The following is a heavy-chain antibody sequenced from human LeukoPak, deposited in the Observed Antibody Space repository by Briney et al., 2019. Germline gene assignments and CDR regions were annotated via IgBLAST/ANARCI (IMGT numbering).Heavy chain of an antibody. D-gene: IGHD3/OR15-3a*01. Sequence: GGSLRLSCAASGFSFSSYTMNWLRQAPGKGLEWVSSIRTNNYRYGAGSVKGRFTISRDNAKNSLFLQMDSLRAEDTAVYYCTRDGHFDFWGQGTLVTVSS. CDR1: GFSFSSYT. J-gene: IGHJ4*02. V-gene: IGHV3-21*01. CDR2: IRTNNYR. CDR3: TRDGHFDF.